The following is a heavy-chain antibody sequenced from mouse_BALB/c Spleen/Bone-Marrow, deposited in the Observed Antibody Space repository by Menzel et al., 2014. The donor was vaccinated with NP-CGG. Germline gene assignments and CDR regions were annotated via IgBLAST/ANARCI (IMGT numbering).Heavy chain of an antibody. J-gene: IGHJ1*01. CDR2: IDPANGNT. D-gene: IGHD4-1*01. CDR1: GFNIKDTY. V-gene: IGHV14-3*02. Sequence: VQLKESGAELVKPGASVKLSCTASGFNIKDTYMHWVKQRPEQGLEWLGRIDPANGNTKYDPKFQGKATITADTSSNTAYLQLSSLTSEDTAVYYCARWGKLGRGYFDVWGAGTTVTVSS. CDR3: ARWGKLGRGYFDV.